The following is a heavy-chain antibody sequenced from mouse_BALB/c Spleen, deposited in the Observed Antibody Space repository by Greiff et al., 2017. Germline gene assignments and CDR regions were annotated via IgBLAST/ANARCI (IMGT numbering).Heavy chain of an antibody. CDR2: ISSGSSTI. V-gene: IGHV5-17*02. Sequence: EVHLVESGGGLVQPGGSRKLSCAASGFTFSSFGMHWVRQAPEKGLEWVAYISSGSSTIYYADTVKGRFTISRDNPKNTLFLQMTSLRSEDTAMYYCARGGQGYAMDYWGQGTTLTVSS. CDR1: GFTFSSFG. J-gene: IGHJ2*01. D-gene: IGHD3-3*01. CDR3: ARGGQGYAMDY.